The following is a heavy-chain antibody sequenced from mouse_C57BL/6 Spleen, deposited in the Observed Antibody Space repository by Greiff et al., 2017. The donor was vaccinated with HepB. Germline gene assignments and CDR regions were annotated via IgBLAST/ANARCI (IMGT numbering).Heavy chain of an antibody. Sequence: VQLQQSGPVLVKPGASVKMSCKASGYTFTDYYMNWVKQSHGKSLEWIGVINPYNGGTSYNQKFKGKATLTVDKSSSTAYMELNSLTSEDSAVYYLARDYGSRYWYFDVWGTGTTVTVSS. V-gene: IGHV1-19*01. D-gene: IGHD1-1*01. CDR3: ARDYGSRYWYFDV. CDR1: GYTFTDYY. CDR2: INPYNGGT. J-gene: IGHJ1*03.